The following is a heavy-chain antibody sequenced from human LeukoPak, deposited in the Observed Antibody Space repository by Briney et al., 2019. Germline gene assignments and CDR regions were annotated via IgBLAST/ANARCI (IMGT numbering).Heavy chain of an antibody. CDR1: GGSISSYY. Sequence: PSETLSLTCTVSGGSISSYYWSWIRQPPGKGLEWIGYIYYSGSTNYNPSLKSRVTMSVDTSKNQFSLKLSSVTAADTAVYYCARDGVYDSSGYYLGLRNYYGMDVWGQGTTVTVSS. V-gene: IGHV4-59*12. D-gene: IGHD3-22*01. CDR2: IYYSGST. CDR3: ARDGVYDSSGYYLGLRNYYGMDV. J-gene: IGHJ6*02.